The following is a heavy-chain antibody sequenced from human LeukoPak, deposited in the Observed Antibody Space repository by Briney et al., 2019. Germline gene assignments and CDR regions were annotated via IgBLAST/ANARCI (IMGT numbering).Heavy chain of an antibody. D-gene: IGHD6-13*01. Sequence: GGSLRLSCAASGFSFSNYGMSWVRQAPGKGLEWVSVIGGSGDSTYYADSVKGRFTISRDSSRSTLYLQMHSLRAEDTAVYYCAKDRPYISSWYGCSTPWGQGTLVTVSS. CDR3: AKDRPYISSWYGCSTP. J-gene: IGHJ5*02. CDR1: GFSFSNYG. CDR2: IGGSGDST. V-gene: IGHV3-23*01.